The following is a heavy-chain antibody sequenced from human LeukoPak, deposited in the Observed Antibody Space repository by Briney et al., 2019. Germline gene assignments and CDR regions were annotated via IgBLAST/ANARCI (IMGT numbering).Heavy chain of an antibody. J-gene: IGHJ4*02. CDR3: ATLGSGWYVGY. D-gene: IGHD6-19*01. Sequence: PGGSLRLSCAASGFTVSSDYMSWVRQAPGKGLECVSVIYGGGDTYYADSVKGGFTISRDNSKNTRSLQVNSLRAEDTAVYYCATLGSGWYVGYWGQGTLVTVSS. V-gene: IGHV3-66*01. CDR1: GFTVSSDY. CDR2: IYGGGDT.